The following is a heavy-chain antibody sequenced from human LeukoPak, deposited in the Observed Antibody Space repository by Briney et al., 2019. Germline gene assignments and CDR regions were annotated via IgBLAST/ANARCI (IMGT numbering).Heavy chain of an antibody. D-gene: IGHD3-10*01. CDR3: ARRITMVRGVILFSTKKVRYYFDY. V-gene: IGHV4-39*07. CDR2: IYYSGST. CDR1: GGSISSSSYY. J-gene: IGHJ4*02. Sequence: NPSETLSLTCTVSGGSISSSSYYWGWIRQPPGKGLEWIGSIYYSGSTYYNPSLKSRVTISVDTSKNQFSLKLSSATAADTAVYYCARRITMVRGVILFSTKKVRYYFDYWGQGTLVTVSS.